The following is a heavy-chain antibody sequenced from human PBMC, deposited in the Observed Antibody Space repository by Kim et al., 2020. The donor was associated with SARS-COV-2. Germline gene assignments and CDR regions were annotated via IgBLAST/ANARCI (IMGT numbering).Heavy chain of an antibody. CDR2: INPSGGST. CDR3: ARGFSSSWPIDRNWFDP. V-gene: IGHV1-46*01. J-gene: IGHJ5*02. Sequence: ASVKVSCKASGYTFTSYYMHWVRQAPGQGLEWMGIINPSGGSTSYAQKFQGRVTMTRDTSTSTVYMELSSLRSEDTAVYYCARGFSSSWPIDRNWFDPWGQGTLVTVSS. D-gene: IGHD6-13*01. CDR1: GYTFTSYY.